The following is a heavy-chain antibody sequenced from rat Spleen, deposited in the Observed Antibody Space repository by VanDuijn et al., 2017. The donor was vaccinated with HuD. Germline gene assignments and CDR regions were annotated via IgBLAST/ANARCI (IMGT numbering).Heavy chain of an antibody. J-gene: IGHJ4*01. D-gene: IGHD1-2*01. V-gene: IGHV3-3*01. CDR1: VYSITSSYR. CDR2: INSAGST. CDR3: ARSIYYYGSYVMDA. Sequence: QLQESGPGLVKPSQSLSLSCSVTVYSITSSYRWNWIRKFPGNKLEWMGYINSAGSTVYNPSLKSRISITRDTSKNQFFLQLNSVTTEDTATYYCARSIYYYGSYVMDAWGQGASVTVSS.